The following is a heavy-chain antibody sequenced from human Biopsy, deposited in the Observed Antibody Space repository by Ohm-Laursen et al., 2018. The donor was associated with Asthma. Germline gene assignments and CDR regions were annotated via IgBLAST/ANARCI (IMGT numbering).Heavy chain of an antibody. CDR2: IMTVFGTT. J-gene: IGHJ6*02. Sequence: ASVKVSCKAPGGTFSNFPIRWVRQAPGQGLEWLGGIMTVFGTTNYAQKFQGRVTITADESTSTAYMEVTSLRSEDTAIYYCARCQVGYSSGWSLLLKKIYYSGMDVWGQGTAVTVSS. V-gene: IGHV1-69*13. D-gene: IGHD6-19*01. CDR1: GGTFSNFP. CDR3: ARCQVGYSSGWSLLLKKIYYSGMDV.